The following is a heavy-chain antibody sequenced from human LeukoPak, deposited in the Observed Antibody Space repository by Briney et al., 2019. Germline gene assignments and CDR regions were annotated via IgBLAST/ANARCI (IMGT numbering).Heavy chain of an antibody. CDR3: ARGRRGWYIFDY. CDR1: GYTFTSYA. CDR2: SNAGNGNT. V-gene: IGHV1-3*01. J-gene: IGHJ4*02. D-gene: IGHD6-19*01. Sequence: ASVTVSCKPSGYTFTSYAMHWVRPAAGQRLEWMGWSNAGNGNTKYSQKFQGRVTITRHTSASTAYMELSSVRSEDTAVYYCARGRRGWYIFDYWGQGTLVTVSS.